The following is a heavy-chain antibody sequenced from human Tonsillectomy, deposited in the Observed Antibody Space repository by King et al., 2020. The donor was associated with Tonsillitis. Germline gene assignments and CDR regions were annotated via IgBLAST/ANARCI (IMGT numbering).Heavy chain of an antibody. CDR1: GFTFSSYA. CDR3: AKGRQLAWEKDAFDI. V-gene: IGHV3-23*04. CDR2: IVSGDSRP. Sequence: VQLVESGGGLVQPGGSMILSCAASGFTFSSYAMRWVRQAPGKGLEWFSTIVSGDSRPDYAYLVKGRFTISRNTSKNTLYLQMNSLRAEDTAVYYCAKGRQLAWEKDAFDIWGQGTMVTVSS. D-gene: IGHD6-6*01. J-gene: IGHJ3*02.